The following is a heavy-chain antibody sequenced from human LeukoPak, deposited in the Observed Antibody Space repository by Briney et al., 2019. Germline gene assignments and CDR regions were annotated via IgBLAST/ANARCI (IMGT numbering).Heavy chain of an antibody. D-gene: IGHD6-19*01. Sequence: QPGGSLRLSCAASGFTFSSYWMHWVRQAPGKGLVWVSRINSDGSSTSYADSVKGRFTISRDNAKNTLYLQVNSLRAEDTAVYYCARVTSSGFYDAFDIWGQGTMVTVSS. CDR3: ARVTSSGFYDAFDI. CDR2: INSDGSST. V-gene: IGHV3-74*01. CDR1: GFTFSSYW. J-gene: IGHJ3*02.